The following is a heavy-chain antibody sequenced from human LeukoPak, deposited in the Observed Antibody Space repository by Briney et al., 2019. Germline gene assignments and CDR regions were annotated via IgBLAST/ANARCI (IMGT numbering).Heavy chain of an antibody. D-gene: IGHD5-12*01. CDR3: ARDIVATFATYYFDY. CDR2: INPNSGGT. V-gene: IGHV1-2*02. Sequence: ASVKVSCKASRYTFTGYYMDWVRQAPGRGLEWMGWINPNSGGTNYAQKFQGRVTMTRDTSISTAYMELSRLRSDDTAVYYCARDIVATFATYYFDYWGQGTLVTVSS. CDR1: RYTFTGYY. J-gene: IGHJ4*02.